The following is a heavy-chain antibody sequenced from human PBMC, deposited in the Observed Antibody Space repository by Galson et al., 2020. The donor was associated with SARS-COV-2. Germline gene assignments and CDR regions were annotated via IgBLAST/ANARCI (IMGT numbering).Heavy chain of an antibody. CDR3: AKASSGYSYGFYWYFDL. D-gene: IGHD5-18*01. CDR1: GLTFSTGA. J-gene: IGHJ2*01. V-gene: IGHV3-30*18. CDR2: ISNDGSSD. Sequence: GGSLRLYCAASGLTFSTGAMHWVRQAPGKGLEWVAVISNDGSSDYYADSVKGRFTISRDSSKNTLYLQMNNLRPEDTAVYYCAKASSGYSYGFYWYFDLWGRGTLVTASS.